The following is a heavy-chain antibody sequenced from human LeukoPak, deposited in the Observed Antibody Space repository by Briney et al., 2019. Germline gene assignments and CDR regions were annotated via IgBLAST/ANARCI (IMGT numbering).Heavy chain of an antibody. CDR1: GGSISSSSYY. D-gene: IGHD5-12*01. V-gene: IGHV4-39*01. Sequence: SETLSLTCTVSGGSISSSSYYWGWIRQPPGKGLEWIGSIYYSGSTYYNPSLKSRVTISVDTSKNQFSLKLSSVTAADTAVYYWARHVNSGYRGGGGFDYWGQGTLVTVSS. J-gene: IGHJ4*02. CDR2: IYYSGST. CDR3: ARHVNSGYRGGGGFDY.